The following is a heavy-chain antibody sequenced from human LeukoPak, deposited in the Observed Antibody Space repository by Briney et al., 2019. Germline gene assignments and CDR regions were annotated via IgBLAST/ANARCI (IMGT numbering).Heavy chain of an antibody. D-gene: IGHD1-26*01. CDR1: GFTFSSYG. V-gene: IGHV3-33*08. J-gene: IGHJ4*02. CDR3: ASNIVGASFDY. Sequence: QPGGSLRLSCAASGFTFSSYGMHWVRQAPGKGLEWVAVIWYDESNKYYADSVKGRFTMSRDNSKNTLYLQMNSLRAEDTAVYYCASNIVGASFDYWGQGTLVTVSS. CDR2: IWYDESNK.